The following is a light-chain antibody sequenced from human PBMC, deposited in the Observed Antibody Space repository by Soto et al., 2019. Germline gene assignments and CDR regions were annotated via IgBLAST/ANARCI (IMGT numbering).Light chain of an antibody. V-gene: IGKV3-20*01. Sequence: EIVLTQSPGTLSLSPGDRATLSCRASQSLRSSFLAWYQHKPGQAPRVLIYGASSRATGIPDRFSGSGSGTDFTLSISRLEPEDFAVYYCQQYGSSPVTFGGGTKVEIK. CDR2: GAS. CDR1: QSLRSSF. CDR3: QQYGSSPVT. J-gene: IGKJ4*01.